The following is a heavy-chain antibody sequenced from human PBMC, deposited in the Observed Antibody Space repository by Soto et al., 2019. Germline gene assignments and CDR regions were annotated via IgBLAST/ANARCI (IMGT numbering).Heavy chain of an antibody. V-gene: IGHV4-59*01. CDR2: IYYSGST. CDR3: AGSDGRY. J-gene: IGHJ4*02. Sequence: ETLSLTCTVSGGSISSYYWSWIRQPPGKGLEWIGYIYYSGSTNYNPSLKSRVTISVDTSKNQFSLKLSSVTAADTAVYYCAGSDGRYWGQGTLITVS. CDR1: GGSISSYY.